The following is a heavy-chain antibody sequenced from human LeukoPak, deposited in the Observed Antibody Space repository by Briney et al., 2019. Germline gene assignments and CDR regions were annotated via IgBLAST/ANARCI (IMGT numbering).Heavy chain of an antibody. J-gene: IGHJ4*02. V-gene: IGHV1-2*02. Sequence: ASVKVSCKASGYTFTGYYMHWVRQAPGQGLEGRGWINPNSGGTNYAQKFQGRVTMTRDTSISTAYMELRRLRSDDTAVYYCAREPPSSYDSSGYYGYWGQGTLVTVSS. CDR1: GYTFTGYY. CDR2: INPNSGGT. CDR3: AREPPSSYDSSGYYGY. D-gene: IGHD3-22*01.